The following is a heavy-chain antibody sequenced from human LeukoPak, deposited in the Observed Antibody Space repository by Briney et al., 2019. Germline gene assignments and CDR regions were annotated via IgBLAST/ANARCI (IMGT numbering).Heavy chain of an antibody. D-gene: IGHD2-21*01. V-gene: IGHV3-21*05. CDR2: IYTDNNI. CDR3: ARASNSPFDC. CDR1: GFTFSSYN. J-gene: IGHJ4*02. Sequence: GGSLRLSCAASGFTFSSYNMNWVRQTPGKGLEWVSHIYTDNNIFQADAVKGRFTISRDNAKNSLYLQMNGLRAEDTAIYYCARASNSPFDCWGQGTLVTVSS.